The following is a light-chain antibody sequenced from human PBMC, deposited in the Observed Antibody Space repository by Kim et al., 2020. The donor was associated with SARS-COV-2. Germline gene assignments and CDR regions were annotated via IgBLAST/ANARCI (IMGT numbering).Light chain of an antibody. Sequence: ASWGERVTITCQARQDIINWLAWYQLKPGKAPRLLISKTSNLESGVPSRFSGSGSGAEFTLTISSLQPDDFATYYCQHFYDVSWTFGQGTKVDIK. V-gene: IGKV1-5*03. CDR3: QHFYDVSWT. CDR1: QDIINW. J-gene: IGKJ1*01. CDR2: KTS.